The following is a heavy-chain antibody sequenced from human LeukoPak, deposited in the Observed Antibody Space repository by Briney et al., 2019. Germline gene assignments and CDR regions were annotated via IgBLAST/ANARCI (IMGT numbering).Heavy chain of an antibody. Sequence: PGGSLRLSCAASGFTFSSYGMSWVRQAPGKGLEWVSAISGSGGSTYYADSVKGRFTISRDNSKNTLYLQMNSLRAEDTAVYYCAKDLRTTVTPGCFDYWGQGTLVTVSS. D-gene: IGHD4-17*01. CDR2: ISGSGGST. V-gene: IGHV3-23*01. J-gene: IGHJ4*02. CDR1: GFTFSSYG. CDR3: AKDLRTTVTPGCFDY.